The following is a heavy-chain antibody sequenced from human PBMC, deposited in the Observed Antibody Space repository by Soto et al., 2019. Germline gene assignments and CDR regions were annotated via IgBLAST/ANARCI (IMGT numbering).Heavy chain of an antibody. CDR2: ISSSDSII. Sequence: GGSLRLSCAASGFTFSDYYMSWIRQAPGKGLEWVSYISSSDSIIYYADSVKGRFTISRDNAKNSLYLQMNSLRAEDTAVYYCARDLGYYDSSGYFDYWGQGTLVTVS. D-gene: IGHD3-22*01. CDR3: ARDLGYYDSSGYFDY. CDR1: GFTFSDYY. J-gene: IGHJ4*02. V-gene: IGHV3-11*01.